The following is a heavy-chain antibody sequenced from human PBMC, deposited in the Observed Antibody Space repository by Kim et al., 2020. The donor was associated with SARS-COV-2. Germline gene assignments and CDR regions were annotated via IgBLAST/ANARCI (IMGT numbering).Heavy chain of an antibody. Sequence: GSTDYNPSLKSRITISVDTSKNQFSLKLRSVTAADTAVYYCARSWDGMDVWGQGTTVTVSS. D-gene: IGHD1-26*01. CDR2: GST. J-gene: IGHJ6*02. V-gene: IGHV4-59*03. CDR3: ARSWDGMDV.